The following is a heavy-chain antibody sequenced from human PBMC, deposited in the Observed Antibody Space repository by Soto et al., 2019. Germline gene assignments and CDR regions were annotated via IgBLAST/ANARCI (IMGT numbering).Heavy chain of an antibody. J-gene: IGHJ3*02. Sequence: PGESLKISCKGSGYSFTGYWIGWVRQMPGKGLEWMGIIYPGDSDTRYSPSFQGQVTISADKSISTAYLQWSSLKASDTAMYYCARHRGARLRNDAFDIGGQGTMVTVSS. D-gene: IGHD3-16*01. CDR3: ARHRGARLRNDAFDI. CDR1: GYSFTGYW. V-gene: IGHV5-51*01. CDR2: IYPGDSDT.